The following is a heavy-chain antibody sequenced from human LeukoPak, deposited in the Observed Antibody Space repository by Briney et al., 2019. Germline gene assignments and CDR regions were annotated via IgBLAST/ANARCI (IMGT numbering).Heavy chain of an antibody. J-gene: IGHJ4*02. Sequence: SETLSLTCTVSGYSISSGYYWGWIRQPPGKGLEWIGSIYHSGSTYYNPSLKSRVTISVDTSKNQFSLKLSSVTAADTAVYYCARGRDGYTDYWGQGTLVTVSS. D-gene: IGHD5-24*01. CDR1: GYSISSGYY. CDR3: ARGRDGYTDY. CDR2: IYHSGST. V-gene: IGHV4-38-2*02.